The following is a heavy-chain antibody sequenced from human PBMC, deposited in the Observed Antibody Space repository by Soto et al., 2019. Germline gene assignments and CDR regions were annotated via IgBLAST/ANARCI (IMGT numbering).Heavy chain of an antibody. CDR1: DFRFRNYW. V-gene: IGHV3-7*03. D-gene: IGHD3-16*01. CDR3: FGGNGGPQ. Sequence: PGGCPRLSCATSDFRFRNYWINWVRQAPGKGLEWVANIKPDGSATNYVDSVKGRFTISRDNVRNSVSLQMNSLRVEDTAVYFCFGGNGGPQWGQGTLVTVSS. J-gene: IGHJ4*02. CDR2: IKPDGSAT.